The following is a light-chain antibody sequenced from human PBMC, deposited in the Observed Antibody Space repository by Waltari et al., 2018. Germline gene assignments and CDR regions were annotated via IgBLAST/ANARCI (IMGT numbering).Light chain of an antibody. Sequence: QSVLTQPPSVSGAPGQSVTISCTGSSSNIGAGYVVHWYQQLPGLAPKLLIYAFFNRPSGVSDRFYGSKSGTSASLAINGLQAEDEAVYYCQSYDSSLSAVFGGGTKLTVL. CDR1: SSNIGAGYV. CDR2: AFF. V-gene: IGLV1-40*01. J-gene: IGLJ3*02. CDR3: QSYDSSLSAV.